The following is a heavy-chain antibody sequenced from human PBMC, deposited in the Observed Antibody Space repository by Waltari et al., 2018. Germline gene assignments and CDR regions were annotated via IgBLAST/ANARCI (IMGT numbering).Heavy chain of an antibody. D-gene: IGHD6-13*01. CDR1: GGTFSSYA. CDR3: ARVEQQLVGYFDL. Sequence: QVQLVQSGAEVKKPGSSVKVACKASGGTFSSYAISWGRQAPGHGLEWMGGIIPIFGTANYAQNFQGRVTTTADKSTSTADMELSSLRSEDTAVYYCARVEQQLVGYFDLWGRGTLVTVSS. CDR2: IIPIFGTA. V-gene: IGHV1-69*14. J-gene: IGHJ2*01.